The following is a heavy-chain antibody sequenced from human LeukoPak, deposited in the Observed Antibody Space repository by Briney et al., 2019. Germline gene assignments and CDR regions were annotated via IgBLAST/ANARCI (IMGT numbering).Heavy chain of an antibody. D-gene: IGHD3-10*01. CDR1: GCSISSGGYY. J-gene: IGHJ4*02. Sequence: SETLSLTCTVSGCSISSGGYYWSWIRQHPGKGLEWIGYIYYSGSTYYNPSLKSRVTISVDTSKNQFSLKLSSVTAADTAVYYCARDSSALWLSYWGQGTLVTVPS. CDR3: ARDSSALWLSY. CDR2: IYYSGST. V-gene: IGHV4-31*03.